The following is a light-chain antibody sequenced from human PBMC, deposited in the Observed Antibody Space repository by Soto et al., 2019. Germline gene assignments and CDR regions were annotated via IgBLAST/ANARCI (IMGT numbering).Light chain of an antibody. CDR2: GAS. CDR1: QSANSN. Sequence: EIVMTQSPATLSVSPGERATLSCRASQSANSNLAWYQQKPGQAPRLVIYGASNRATGIPARFSGSGSGTEFALTISSLQSEDFAVYYCQQYNNGPPLTFGGGTKVEIK. J-gene: IGKJ4*02. V-gene: IGKV3-15*01. CDR3: QQYNNGPPLT.